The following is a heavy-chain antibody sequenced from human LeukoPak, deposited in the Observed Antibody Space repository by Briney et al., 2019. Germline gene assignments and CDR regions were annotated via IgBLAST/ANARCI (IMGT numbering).Heavy chain of an antibody. CDR3: ARYDLAARPSLGFDY. D-gene: IGHD6-6*01. Sequence: ASVKVSCKASGGTFSSYAISWVRQAPGQGLEWMGMIIPIFGIANYAQKFQGRVTITADKSTSTAYMELSSLRSEDTAVYYCARYDLAARPSLGFDYWGQGTLVTVSS. CDR2: IIPIFGIA. CDR1: GGTFSSYA. J-gene: IGHJ4*02. V-gene: IGHV1-69*04.